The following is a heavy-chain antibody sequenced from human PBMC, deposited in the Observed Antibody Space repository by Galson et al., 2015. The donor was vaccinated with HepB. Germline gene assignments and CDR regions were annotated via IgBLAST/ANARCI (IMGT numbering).Heavy chain of an antibody. CDR3: AKEPIGYCTGGVGHEAWFDP. Sequence: SLRLSCAAAGFTFSSYAMSWVRQAPGKGLEWVSAIRGSGGSTYYAASVKGRFTISRDNSQNTLYLQMNSLRAEDTAVYYCAKEPIGYCTGGVGHEAWFDPWGQGTLVTVSS. CDR1: GFTFSSYA. D-gene: IGHD2-8*02. V-gene: IGHV3-23*01. J-gene: IGHJ5*02. CDR2: IRGSGGST.